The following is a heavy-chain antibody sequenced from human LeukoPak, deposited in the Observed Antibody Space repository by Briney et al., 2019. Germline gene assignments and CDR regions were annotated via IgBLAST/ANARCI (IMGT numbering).Heavy chain of an antibody. J-gene: IGHJ2*01. CDR1: GFTFSNYG. V-gene: IGHV3-33*01. Sequence: PGGSLRLSCAASGFTFSNYGMHWVRQAPGKGLEWVAVIWYDGSNKYYADSVRGRFTICRDNSKNALYLQMHSLRAEDTAVHFCARDGFPGAVTQNEGWWFFDLWGRGTLVSVSS. CDR3: ARDGFPGAVTQNEGWWFFDL. D-gene: IGHD4-17*01. CDR2: IWYDGSNK.